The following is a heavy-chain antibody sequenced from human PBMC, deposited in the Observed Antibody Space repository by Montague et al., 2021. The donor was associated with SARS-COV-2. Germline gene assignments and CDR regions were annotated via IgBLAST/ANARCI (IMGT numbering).Heavy chain of an antibody. Sequence: SLRLSCAASGFTFSSYWMSWVRQAPGKGLEWVANIKQDGSEKYYVDSVKGRFTISRDNAKNSLYLQMNSLRAGDTAVYYCARDSYGSGNYYYYYGMDVWGQGTTVTVSS. J-gene: IGHJ6*02. CDR3: ARDSYGSGNYYYYYGMDV. CDR2: IKQDGSEK. D-gene: IGHD3-10*01. CDR1: GFTFSSYW. V-gene: IGHV3-7*01.